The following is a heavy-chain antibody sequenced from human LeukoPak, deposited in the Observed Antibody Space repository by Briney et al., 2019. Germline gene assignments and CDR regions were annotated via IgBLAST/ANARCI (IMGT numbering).Heavy chain of an antibody. CDR3: AREIGYYFDSDDSRLRGRLDV. CDR2: IYPGGVT. V-gene: IGHV3-53*01. J-gene: IGHJ6*04. CDR1: GLTINTNY. Sequence: GGSLRLSCAASGLTINTNYMNWVRQAPGRGREWLSVIYPGGVTKYAESVKGRFTVSRDIAKNTVYLEMNDLRAEDTALYYCAREIGYYFDSDDSRLRGRLDVWGEGTSVTVSS. D-gene: IGHD3-22*01.